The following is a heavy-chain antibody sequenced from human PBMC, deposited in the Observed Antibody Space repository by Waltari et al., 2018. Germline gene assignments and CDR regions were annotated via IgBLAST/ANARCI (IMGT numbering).Heavy chain of an antibody. CDR2: ISGMGGST. Sequence: EVQLLESGGGLVQPGGSLRLSCAASGFTFSSYAMSWVRQAPGKGLEWVSAISGMGGSTNCADSVRGRLTISRDNSKNTRYLQMNSLRAEDTAVYYCAKEPLNRNGPIDAFDIWGQGTMVTVSS. V-gene: IGHV3-23*01. D-gene: IGHD1-1*01. CDR3: AKEPLNRNGPIDAFDI. J-gene: IGHJ3*02. CDR1: GFTFSSYA.